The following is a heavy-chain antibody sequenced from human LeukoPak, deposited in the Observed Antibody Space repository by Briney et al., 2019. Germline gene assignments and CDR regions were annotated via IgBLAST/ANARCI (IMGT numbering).Heavy chain of an antibody. Sequence: PSETLSLTCIVSGYSISSGYYWGWIRQPPGKGLEWIGSIYYSGTTYYNPSLKSRVTISVDTSKNQFSLKLSSVIAADTAMYYCARGLLGPAAAAFDYWGQGTLVTVSS. CDR3: ARGLLGPAAAAFDY. D-gene: IGHD2-2*01. CDR1: GYSISSGYY. V-gene: IGHV4-38-2*02. J-gene: IGHJ4*02. CDR2: IYYSGTT.